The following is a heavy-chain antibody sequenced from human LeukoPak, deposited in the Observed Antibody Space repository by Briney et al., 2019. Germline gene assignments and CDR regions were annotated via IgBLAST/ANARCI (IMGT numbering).Heavy chain of an antibody. D-gene: IGHD3-22*01. V-gene: IGHV3-64*01. J-gene: IGHJ4*02. CDR1: GFTFSSYA. CDR2: ISSNGGST. Sequence: GSLRLSCAASGFTFSSYAMHWVRQAPGKGLEYVSAISSNGGSTYYANSVKGRFTISRDNSKNTLYLQMGSLRAKDMAVYYCARVTGYMIEDYFDYWGQGTLVTVSS. CDR3: ARVTGYMIEDYFDY.